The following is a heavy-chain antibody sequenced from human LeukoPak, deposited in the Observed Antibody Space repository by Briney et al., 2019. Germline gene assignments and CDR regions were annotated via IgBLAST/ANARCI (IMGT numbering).Heavy chain of an antibody. CDR2: INPNNGDT. J-gene: IGHJ4*02. D-gene: IGHD6-19*01. CDR3: ARDLSLAVPVQGY. Sequence: ASVKVSCKASGYIFTTYFIHWVRQAPGQGLEWMGWINPNNGDTNYVQKFQGRVTMTGDTFISTAYMELSRLRSDDTAVYYCARDLSLAVPVQGYWGQGTLVTVSS. CDR1: GYIFTTYF. V-gene: IGHV1-2*02.